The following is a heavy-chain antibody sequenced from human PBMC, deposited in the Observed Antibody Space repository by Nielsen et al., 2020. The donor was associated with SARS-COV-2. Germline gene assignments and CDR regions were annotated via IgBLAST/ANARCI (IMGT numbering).Heavy chain of an antibody. V-gene: IGHV3-15*01. D-gene: IGHD2-2*01. CDR2: IKSKIDGGTT. CDR3: ATARYCSRTSCSAGTDMFDP. CDR1: GFTFRNYA. Sequence: GESLKISCAASGFTFRNYAMSWVRQAPGKGLEWVGRIKSKIDGGTTDYAAPVKDRFSISRDDSKNTVYLDMSSLRTEDTAVYYCATARYCSRTSCSAGTDMFDPWGQGTQVIVSS. J-gene: IGHJ5*02.